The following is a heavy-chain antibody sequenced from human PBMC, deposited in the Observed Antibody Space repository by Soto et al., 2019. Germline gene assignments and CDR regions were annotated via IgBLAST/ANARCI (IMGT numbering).Heavy chain of an antibody. J-gene: IGHJ4*02. V-gene: IGHV1-3*01. D-gene: IGHD2-15*01. Sequence: QVQLVQSGAEVKKSGASVKVSCKASGYTFTSYAMHWVRQAPGQRLEWMGWINAGNGNTKYSQKFQGRVTITRDTSASTAYMELSSLRSEDTAVYYCARDLASGGSYFDYWGQGTLVTVSS. CDR3: ARDLASGGSYFDY. CDR1: GYTFTSYA. CDR2: INAGNGNT.